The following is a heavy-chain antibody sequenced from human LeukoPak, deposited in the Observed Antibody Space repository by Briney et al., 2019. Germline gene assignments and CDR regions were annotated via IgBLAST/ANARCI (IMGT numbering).Heavy chain of an antibody. D-gene: IGHD3-10*01. CDR2: INPSGGST. V-gene: IGHV1-46*01. CDR1: GYTFTSYG. CDR3: ARDLGFGELPDY. Sequence: GASVKVSCKASGYTFTSYGISWVRQAPGQGLEWMGIINPSGGSTSYAQKFQGRVTMTRDTSTSTVYMELSSLRSEDTAVYYCARDLGFGELPDYWGQGTLVTVSS. J-gene: IGHJ4*02.